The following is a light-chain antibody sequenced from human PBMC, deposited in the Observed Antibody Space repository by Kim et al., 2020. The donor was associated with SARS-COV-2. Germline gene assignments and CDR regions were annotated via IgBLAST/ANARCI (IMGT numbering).Light chain of an antibody. CDR1: NSNIGDNA. CDR3: AAWDDSLNGWV. Sequence: QSVLTQPPSVSEAPGQRVTISCSGSNSNIGDNAVNWYQQLPGKAPKLLIYYGDLQPSGVPDRFSGSKSGTSASLAISGLQSEDEADYYCAAWDDSLNGWVFGGGTQLTVL. V-gene: IGLV1-36*01. CDR2: YGD. J-gene: IGLJ3*02.